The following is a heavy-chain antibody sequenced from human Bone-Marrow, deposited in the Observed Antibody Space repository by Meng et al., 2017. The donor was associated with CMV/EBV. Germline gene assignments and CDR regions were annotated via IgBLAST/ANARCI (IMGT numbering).Heavy chain of an antibody. V-gene: IGHV4-61*01. D-gene: IGHD3-3*01. Sequence: SVSSGSSYWSWIRQPPGKGLEWIGYIYYSGSTNYNPSLKSRVTISVDTSKNQFSLKLSSVTAADTAVYYCAREERVTIFGVVNWFDPWGQGTLVTVSS. CDR2: IYYSGST. CDR1: SVSSGSSY. CDR3: AREERVTIFGVVNWFDP. J-gene: IGHJ5*02.